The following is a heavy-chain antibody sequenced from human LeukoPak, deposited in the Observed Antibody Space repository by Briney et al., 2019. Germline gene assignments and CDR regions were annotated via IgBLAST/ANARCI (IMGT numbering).Heavy chain of an antibody. CDR1: GFTLSSYW. J-gene: IGHJ4*02. V-gene: IGHV3-7*01. D-gene: IGHD3-10*01. CDR2: IKQDGSEK. Sequence: GGSLRLSCAASGFTLSSYWMSWVRQAPGKGLEWVANIKQDGSEKYYVDSVKGRFTISRDNAKNSLYLQMNSLRAEDTAVYYCARVPHMVRGDPFDYWGQGTLVTVSS. CDR3: ARVPHMVRGDPFDY.